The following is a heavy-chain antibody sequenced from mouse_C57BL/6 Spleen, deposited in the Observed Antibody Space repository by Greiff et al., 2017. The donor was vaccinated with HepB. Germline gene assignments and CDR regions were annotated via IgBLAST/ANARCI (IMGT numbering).Heavy chain of an antibody. CDR1: GYTFTDYN. CDR3: ARRGYYDGYWYFDV. CDR2: INPNNGGT. V-gene: IGHV1-18*01. Sequence: VHVKQSGPELVKPGASVKIPCKASGYTFTDYNMDWVKQSHGKSLEWIGDINPNNGGTIYNQKFKGKATLTVDKSSSTAYMELRSLTSEDTAVYYCARRGYYDGYWYFDVWGTGTTVTVSS. J-gene: IGHJ1*03. D-gene: IGHD1-1*01.